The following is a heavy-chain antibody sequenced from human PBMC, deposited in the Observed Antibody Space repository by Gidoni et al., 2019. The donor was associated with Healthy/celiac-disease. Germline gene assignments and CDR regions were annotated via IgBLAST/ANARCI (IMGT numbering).Heavy chain of an antibody. J-gene: IGHJ4*02. Sequence: QVQLVESGGGVVQPGRSLSLSCAASGFPFSSYGMHWVRPAPGKGLEWVAVIWYDGSNKYYADSVKGRFTISRDNSKNTLYLQMNSLRAEDTAVYYCARGKGGIAAAGSSDYWGQGTLVTVSS. CDR3: ARGKGGIAAAGSSDY. D-gene: IGHD6-13*01. CDR2: IWYDGSNK. CDR1: GFPFSSYG. V-gene: IGHV3-33*01.